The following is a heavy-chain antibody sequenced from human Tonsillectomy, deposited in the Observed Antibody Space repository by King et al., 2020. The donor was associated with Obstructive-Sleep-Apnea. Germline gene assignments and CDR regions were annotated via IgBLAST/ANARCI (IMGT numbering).Heavy chain of an antibody. CDR1: WFSLHTSVVG. J-gene: IGHJ4*02. Sequence: ITLKESCPTLVKPTQTLTLTCTFSWFSLHTSVVGGCWIRQPPVKTLDGLALIYFGDHKSYSPSLNRRVTITRDTSQNQVVLTMSNMYPVDTATYYCAHRSGGGPSGFDYWGQGTLVTVSS. V-gene: IGHV2-5*02. D-gene: IGHD6-19*01. CDR3: AHRSGGGPSGFDY. CDR2: IYFGDHK.